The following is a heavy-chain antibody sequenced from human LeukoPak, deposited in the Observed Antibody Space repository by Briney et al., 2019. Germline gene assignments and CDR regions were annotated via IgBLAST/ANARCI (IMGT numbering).Heavy chain of an antibody. CDR3: ARARGYCSGGSCYSELDY. J-gene: IGHJ4*02. CDR1: GGSISSYY. CDR2: IYYSGST. V-gene: IGHV4-59*01. Sequence: SETLSLTCTVSGGSISSYYWSWIRQPPRKGLEWIGYIYYSGSTNYNPSLKSRVTISVDTSKNQFSLKLSSVTAADTAVYYCARARGYCSGGSCYSELDYWGQGTLVTVSS. D-gene: IGHD2-15*01.